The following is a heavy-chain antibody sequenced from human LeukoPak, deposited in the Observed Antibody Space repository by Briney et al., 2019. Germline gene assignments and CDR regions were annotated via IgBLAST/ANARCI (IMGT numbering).Heavy chain of an antibody. J-gene: IGHJ4*02. Sequence: SETLSLTCTVSGGSISSYYWSWIRQPPGKGLEWIGYIYYSGSTNYNPSLKSRVTIVVDTSKNQFSLILSSVTAADTAIYFCARGETVTYGDYWGQGALVTVYS. CDR1: GGSISSYY. CDR3: ARGETVTYGDY. CDR2: IYYSGST. D-gene: IGHD4-17*01. V-gene: IGHV4-59*01.